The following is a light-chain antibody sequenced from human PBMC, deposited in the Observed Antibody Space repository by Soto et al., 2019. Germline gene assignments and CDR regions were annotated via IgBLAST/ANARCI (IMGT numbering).Light chain of an antibody. CDR2: DVS. CDR1: SSVIGNYNY. J-gene: IGLJ1*01. CDR3: SSYTSTSTYV. Sequence: QSALTQPDSVSGSPGQSVAISCTAASSVIGNYNYVSWYQQRPGKVPKIIIHDVSDRPSGVSDRFSGSKSGNTASLTISGLQAEDEADYYCSSYTSTSTYVFGTGTKLTVL. V-gene: IGLV2-14*03.